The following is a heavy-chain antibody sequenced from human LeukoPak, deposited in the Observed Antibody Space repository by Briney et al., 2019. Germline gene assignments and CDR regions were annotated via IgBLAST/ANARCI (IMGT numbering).Heavy chain of an antibody. CDR3: ARDRSGGGTTGPFDY. J-gene: IGHJ4*02. Sequence: WASVKVSCKASGYTFTSYAMNWVRQAPGQGLEWMGWINTNTGNPTYAQGFTGRFVFSLDTSVSTADLQISSLKAEDTAVYYCARDRSGGGTTGPFDYWGQGTLVTVSS. CDR2: INTNTGNP. V-gene: IGHV7-4-1*02. CDR1: GYTFTSYA. D-gene: IGHD1-7*01.